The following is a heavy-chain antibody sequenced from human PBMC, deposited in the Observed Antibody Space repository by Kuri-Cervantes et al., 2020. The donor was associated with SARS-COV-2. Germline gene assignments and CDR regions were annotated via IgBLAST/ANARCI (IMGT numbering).Heavy chain of an antibody. CDR1: GGSISTCY. D-gene: IGHD2-21*01. V-gene: IGHV4-59*12. CDR2: IYKSGST. Sequence: GSLRLSCLVSGGSISTCYWSWIRQSPGKGLEWIGDIYKSGSTKTHPSLKSRVTISVDTSKNQFSLKLSSVTAADTAVYYCARTITGIEHIVVLIATYYYYSYMDVWGKGTTVTVSS. J-gene: IGHJ6*03. CDR3: ARTITGIEHIVVLIATYYYYSYMDV.